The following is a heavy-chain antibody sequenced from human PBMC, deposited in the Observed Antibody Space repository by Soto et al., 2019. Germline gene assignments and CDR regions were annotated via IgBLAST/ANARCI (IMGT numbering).Heavy chain of an antibody. V-gene: IGHV3-21*01. CDR1: GFTFSSYS. CDR2: ISSSSYI. CDR3: ARGMVWELLYNYYGMDV. J-gene: IGHJ6*02. D-gene: IGHD1-26*01. Sequence: PGGSLRLSCAASGFTFSSYSMNWVRQAPGKGLEWVSSISSSSYIYYADSVKGRFTISRDNAKNSLYLQMNSLRAEDTAVYYCARGMVWELLYNYYGMDVWGQGTTVTVSS.